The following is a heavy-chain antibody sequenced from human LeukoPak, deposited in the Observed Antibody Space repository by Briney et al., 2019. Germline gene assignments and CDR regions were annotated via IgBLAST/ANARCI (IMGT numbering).Heavy chain of an antibody. V-gene: IGHV4-4*07. D-gene: IGHD6-13*01. CDR2: IYTSGST. CDR3: ATTEGRVTAAASFTFDY. J-gene: IGHJ4*02. Sequence: SETLSLTCTVSGGSISSYYWSWIRQPAGKGLEWIGRIYTSGSTNYNPSLKSRVTMSVDTSKNQFSLKLSSVTAADTAVYYCATTEGRVTAAASFTFDYWGQRTLVTVSS. CDR1: GGSISSYY.